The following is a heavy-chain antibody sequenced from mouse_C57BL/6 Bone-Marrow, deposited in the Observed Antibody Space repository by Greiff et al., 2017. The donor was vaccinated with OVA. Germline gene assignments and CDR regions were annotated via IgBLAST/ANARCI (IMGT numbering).Heavy chain of an antibody. D-gene: IGHD2-12*01. CDR2: IRHKANGYTT. J-gene: IGHJ2*01. V-gene: IGHV7-3*01. CDR1: GFTFTDYY. CDR3: ARYALYSCLVPYYFDY. Sequence: EVKLMESGGGLVQPGGSLSLSCAASGFTFTDYYMSWVRQPPGKALEWLGFIRHKANGYTTEYSASVKGRFTISRDNSQSILYLQMNALRAEDSATYYCARYALYSCLVPYYFDYWGQGTTLTVSS.